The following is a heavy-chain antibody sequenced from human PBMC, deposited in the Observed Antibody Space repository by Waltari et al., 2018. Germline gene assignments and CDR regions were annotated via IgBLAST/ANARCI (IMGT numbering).Heavy chain of an antibody. V-gene: IGHV3-53*01. CDR3: ARAESGGMFDYYYGMDV. CDR2: IYSGGIT. CDR1: GFNVNTHY. J-gene: IGHJ6*02. D-gene: IGHD2-15*01. Sequence: ELQLVESGGLIQPGGSLRLSCAASGFNVNTHYMSWVRQALGKGLDWNSVIYSGGITYYAASVKGRFTISRDSYSNTLSLQMISLRAEDTAVYYCARAESGGMFDYYYGMDVWGQGTTVTVSS.